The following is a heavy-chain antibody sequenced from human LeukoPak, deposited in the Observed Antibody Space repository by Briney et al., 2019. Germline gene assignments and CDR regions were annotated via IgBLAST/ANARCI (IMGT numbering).Heavy chain of an antibody. CDR1: GGSFSGYY. J-gene: IGHJ4*02. Sequence: NPSETLSLTCAVYGGSFSGYYWSWIRQPPGKGLEWIEEINHSGSTNYNPSLKSRVTISVDTSKNQFSLKLSSVTAADTAVYYCARGRRGDYWGQGTLVTVSS. V-gene: IGHV4-34*01. CDR3: ARGRRGDY. CDR2: INHSGST.